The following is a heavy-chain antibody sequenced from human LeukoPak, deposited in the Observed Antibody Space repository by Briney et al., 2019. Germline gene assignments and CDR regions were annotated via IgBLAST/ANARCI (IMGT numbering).Heavy chain of an antibody. V-gene: IGHV1-2*02. CDR1: GYTFPVYY. D-gene: IGHD5-18*01. CDR3: AREGIVDSAMVLGMDV. J-gene: IGHJ6*02. CDR2: INPNSGGT. Sequence: ASVKVSCNACGYTFPVYYMHWVRQAPGQGLEWMGWINPNSGGTNYAQKFQGRVTMTRDTSISTAYMELSRLRSDDTAVYYCAREGIVDSAMVLGMDVWGQGTTVTVSS.